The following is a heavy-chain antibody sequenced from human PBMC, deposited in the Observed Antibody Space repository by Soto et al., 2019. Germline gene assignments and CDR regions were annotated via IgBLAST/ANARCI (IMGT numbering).Heavy chain of an antibody. CDR3: ARPPNSLYDSYYYGMDV. Sequence: SVKVSCKASGGTFSSYAISWVRQAPGQGLEWMGGIIPIFGTANYAQKFQGRVTITADESTSTAYMELSSLGSEDTAVYYCARPPNSLYDSYYYGMDVWGQGTTVTVSS. V-gene: IGHV1-69*13. J-gene: IGHJ6*02. CDR2: IIPIFGTA. CDR1: GGTFSSYA. D-gene: IGHD3-22*01.